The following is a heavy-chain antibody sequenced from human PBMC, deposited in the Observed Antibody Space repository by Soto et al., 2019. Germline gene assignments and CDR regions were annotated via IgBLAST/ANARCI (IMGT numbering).Heavy chain of an antibody. CDR3: VKDRPEHYDSTAYSIGRNSVYYYGLDV. V-gene: IGHV3-30*18. Sequence: GGSRRLSWAAAGLTFRSYGMHWVRQAPGKGLEWMALISYEASYNSSASSVKGRFTTYRANSKNTLYLQINSLRDEDTAVYYCVKDRPEHYDSTAYSIGRNSVYYYGLDVWGQGTTVTVSS. CDR1: GLTFRSYG. CDR2: ISYEASYN. D-gene: IGHD3-22*01. J-gene: IGHJ6*02.